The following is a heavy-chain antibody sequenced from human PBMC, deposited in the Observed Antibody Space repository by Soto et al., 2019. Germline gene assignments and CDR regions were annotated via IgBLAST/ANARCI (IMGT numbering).Heavy chain of an antibody. CDR1: GFTFRNHG. J-gene: IGHJ5*02. CDR2: IWYDGSEK. Sequence: VQLVESGGGVVQPGRSLRLSCAASGFTFRNHGMHWVRLAPGKGLEWVAVIWYDGSEKYYAESVKGRFTVSRDNSKNTLYLQMNSLRGEDTAVYYCARDLGWPAARFDPWGQGTLVTVSS. V-gene: IGHV3-33*01. D-gene: IGHD2-2*01. CDR3: ARDLGWPAARFDP.